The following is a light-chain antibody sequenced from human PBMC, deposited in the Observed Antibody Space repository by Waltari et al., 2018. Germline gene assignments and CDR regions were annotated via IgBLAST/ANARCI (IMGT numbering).Light chain of an antibody. CDR2: EDN. J-gene: IGLJ3*02. CDR1: GGSIDLNY. CDR3: QTFHTSNLWV. Sequence: NFILTQPHSVSESAGNTVTLSCTGSGGSIDLNYVQWYQHRPGSAPITIISEDNQRPSGVPDRFSGSIDTSSNSASLIISGLKTEDEADYYCQTFHTSNLWVFGGGTKLTVL. V-gene: IGLV6-57*02.